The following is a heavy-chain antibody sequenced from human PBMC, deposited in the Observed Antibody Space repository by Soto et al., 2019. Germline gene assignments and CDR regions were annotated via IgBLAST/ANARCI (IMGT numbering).Heavy chain of an antibody. V-gene: IGHV3-7*01. CDR1: GFTFTSYW. CDR3: VRGIASRL. Sequence: EVQVVESGGGLVQPGGSLRLCCAASGFTFTSYWMTWVRQAPGRGLEWVANINKDGSEKSYVDSVKGRFTISRYNAKSSLYLQMNSLRADDTAVYYCVRGIASRLWGKGTTVIVSS. CDR2: INKDGSEK. J-gene: IGHJ6*04. D-gene: IGHD2-21*01.